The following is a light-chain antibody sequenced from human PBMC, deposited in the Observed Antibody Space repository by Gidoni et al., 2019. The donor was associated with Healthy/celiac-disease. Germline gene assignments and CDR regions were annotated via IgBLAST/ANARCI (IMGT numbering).Light chain of an antibody. V-gene: IGKV3-11*01. Sequence: EIVLTQSQATLSLSQGERATLSCSANQSVSSYLAWYQQKPGQAPWLLIYDAATRATGIPARFSGSVSWTDFTLTISSLAPEDFAVYYCQQRSNWPPYTFGQGTKLEIK. CDR1: QSVSSY. CDR2: DAA. J-gene: IGKJ2*01. CDR3: QQRSNWPPYT.